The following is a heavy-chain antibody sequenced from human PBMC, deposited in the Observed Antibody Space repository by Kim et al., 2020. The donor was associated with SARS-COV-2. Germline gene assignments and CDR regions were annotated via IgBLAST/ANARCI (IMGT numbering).Heavy chain of an antibody. J-gene: IGHJ4*02. Sequence: SETLSLTCTVSGGSISSYYWSWIRQPPGKGLEWIGYIYYSGSTNYNPSLKSRVNISVDTSKNQFSLKLSSVTAADTAVYYCARESRGHYFDYWGQGTLVT. CDR3: ARESRGHYFDY. CDR2: IYYSGST. CDR1: GGSISSYY. D-gene: IGHD2-2*01. V-gene: IGHV4-59*01.